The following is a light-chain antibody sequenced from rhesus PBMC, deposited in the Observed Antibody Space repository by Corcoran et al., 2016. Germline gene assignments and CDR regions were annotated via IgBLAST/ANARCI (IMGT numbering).Light chain of an antibody. CDR3: QQYSNWPLT. J-gene: IGKJ4*01. Sequence: EIVMTQSPATLSLSPGERATLSCRASQSVSSYVAWSQQKPEQAPRLLIYGASSKAPGIPERFSGSGSGTDCTFTISSLEPEDFAVYYCQQYSNWPLTFGGGTKVEIK. CDR1: QSVSSY. CDR2: GAS. V-gene: IGKV3S9*01.